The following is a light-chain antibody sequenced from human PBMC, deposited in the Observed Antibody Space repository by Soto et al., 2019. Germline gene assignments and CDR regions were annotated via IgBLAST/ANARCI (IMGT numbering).Light chain of an antibody. J-gene: IGKJ1*01. Sequence: DIQMAQSPSTLSASVGDRVSITCRASQSISYWLAWYQQKPGKAPKLLIFDASNLESGVPSRFSGSGAGTEFTLTISSLQPDDFATYYCQQYSSYQWTFGQGTKV. CDR2: DAS. V-gene: IGKV1-5*01. CDR3: QQYSSYQWT. CDR1: QSISYW.